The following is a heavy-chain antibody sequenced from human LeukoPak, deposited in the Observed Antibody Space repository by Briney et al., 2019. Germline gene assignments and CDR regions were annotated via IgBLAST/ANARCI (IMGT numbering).Heavy chain of an antibody. CDR1: GGSFSGYY. CDR3: ARGRQLRFLDY. D-gene: IGHD3-3*01. J-gene: IGHJ4*02. CDR2: INHSGST. Sequence: PSETLSLTCAVYGGSFSGYYWSWIHQPPGKGLEWIGEINHSGSTNYNPSLKSRVTISVDTSKNQFSLKLSSVTAADTAVYYCARGRQLRFLDYWGQGTLVTVSS. V-gene: IGHV4-34*01.